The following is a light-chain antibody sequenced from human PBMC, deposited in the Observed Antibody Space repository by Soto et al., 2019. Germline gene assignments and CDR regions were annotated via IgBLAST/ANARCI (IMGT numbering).Light chain of an antibody. Sequence: IQMTQSPSTLSASVGDRVTITCRASQSISSWLAWYQQKPGKAPKLLIYAASSLQSGVPSRFSGSGSGTDFTLTISSLQPEDFATYYCQQSYSTLPITFGQGTRLAI. CDR2: AAS. V-gene: IGKV1-39*01. CDR1: QSISSW. J-gene: IGKJ5*01. CDR3: QQSYSTLPIT.